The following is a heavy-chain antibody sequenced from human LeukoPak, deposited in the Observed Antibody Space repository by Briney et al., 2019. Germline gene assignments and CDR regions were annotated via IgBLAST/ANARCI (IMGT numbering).Heavy chain of an antibody. V-gene: IGHV3-48*03. CDR1: GFTFSSYE. CDR2: ISNSGSTI. J-gene: IGHJ4*02. Sequence: SGGSLRLSCAASGFTFSSYEMNWVRQAPGKGLEWVSYISNSGSTIYHADSVKGRFTISRDNAKNSLYLQMNSLRAEDTAVYYCARDWGGGTHDYWDQGTLVTVS. CDR3: ARDWGGGTHDY. D-gene: IGHD3-10*01.